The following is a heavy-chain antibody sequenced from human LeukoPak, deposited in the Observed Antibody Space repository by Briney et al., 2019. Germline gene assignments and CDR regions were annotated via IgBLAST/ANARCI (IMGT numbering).Heavy chain of an antibody. CDR2: IGSDGSGT. D-gene: IGHD1-26*01. Sequence: GGSLRLSCAASGFNFRDYGMHWVRQAPGKGLVWVSRIGSDGSGTKDADSVKGRFTVYRDNAKTTLYLEMNSLRVEDTAVYYCARLGRVTGWYSVYWGQGAMVTVAS. CDR3: ARLGRVTGWYSVY. J-gene: IGHJ4*02. CDR1: GFNFRDYG. V-gene: IGHV3-74*03.